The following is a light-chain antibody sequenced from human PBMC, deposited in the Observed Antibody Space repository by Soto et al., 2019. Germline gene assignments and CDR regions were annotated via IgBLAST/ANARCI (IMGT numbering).Light chain of an antibody. CDR3: HQFGSSPYT. Sequence: ENVLTQSPGTLSLSPGERATLSCRASQSLSSTYLAWYQKKPGQPPRLLMYEASSRATGVPDRFSGSGSGTDFTLTISRLEPEDFAVYSCHQFGSSPYTFGQGTKLEIK. V-gene: IGKV3-20*01. CDR1: QSLSSTY. CDR2: EAS. J-gene: IGKJ2*01.